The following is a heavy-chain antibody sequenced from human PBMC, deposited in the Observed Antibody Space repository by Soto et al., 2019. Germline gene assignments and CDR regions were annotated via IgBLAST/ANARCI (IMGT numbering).Heavy chain of an antibody. V-gene: IGHV3-23*01. CDR3: AKGFSSPDAFDI. J-gene: IGHJ3*02. Sequence: EVQLLESGGGLVQPGGSLRLSCAASGFTFSSYAMSWVRQAPGKGLEWVSAISGSGGSTYYADSVKGRFTISRENSKNTLYLHMNSLRAEDTAVYYCAKGFSSPDAFDIWGQGTMVTVSS. D-gene: IGHD6-6*01. CDR2: ISGSGGST. CDR1: GFTFSSYA.